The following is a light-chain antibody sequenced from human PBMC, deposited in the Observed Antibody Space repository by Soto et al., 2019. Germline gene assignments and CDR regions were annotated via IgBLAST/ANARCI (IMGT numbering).Light chain of an antibody. CDR3: QQFHSFSPT. Sequence: DIQMTQSPSTLSASVGDRVTITCRASQSISSWLAWYQQKPGKATKLLIYKASSLESRVPSRLSGRGSGTDVTLTISSLQPDKFATYYCQQFHSFSPTFGQGTKVEIK. V-gene: IGKV1-5*03. J-gene: IGKJ1*01. CDR1: QSISSW. CDR2: KAS.